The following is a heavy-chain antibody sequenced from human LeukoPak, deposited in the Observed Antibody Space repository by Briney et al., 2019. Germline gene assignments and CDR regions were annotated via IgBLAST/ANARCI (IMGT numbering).Heavy chain of an antibody. J-gene: IGHJ6*03. Sequence: GGSLRLSCAVSGCTFSDYYKSWIRQGQGQGKERVSYVSSSYSTIYYADPVTDRFPISRDNPKNSLYLQMNSLRAEDTAVYYCAIAHPDYDSWSGYWTYHYYYMDVWGKGTTVTVSS. V-gene: IGHV3-11*01. D-gene: IGHD3-3*01. CDR3: AIAHPDYDSWSGYWTYHYYYMDV. CDR1: GCTFSDYY. CDR2: VSSSYSTI.